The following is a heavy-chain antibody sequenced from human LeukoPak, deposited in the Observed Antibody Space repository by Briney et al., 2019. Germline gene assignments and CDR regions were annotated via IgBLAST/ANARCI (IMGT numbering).Heavy chain of an antibody. V-gene: IGHV3-23*01. Sequence: GGSLRLSCAASGFTFSSYGMHWVRQAPGKGLEWVSDISGSGGSTYYADSVKGRFTISRDNSKNTMYLQMNSLRAEDTAVYYCAKRIQSAMAMGYWGQGTLVTVSS. J-gene: IGHJ4*02. CDR2: ISGSGGST. CDR3: AKRIQSAMAMGY. CDR1: GFTFSSYG. D-gene: IGHD5-18*01.